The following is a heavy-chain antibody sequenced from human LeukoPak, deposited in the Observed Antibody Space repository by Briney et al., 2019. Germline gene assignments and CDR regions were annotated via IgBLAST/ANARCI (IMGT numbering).Heavy chain of an antibody. CDR3: ARGGIAAAGVAFDY. D-gene: IGHD6-13*01. Sequence: ASVKVSCKASGYTFTGYHMHWVRQAPGQGLEWMGRINPNSGDTNYAQKFQGRVTITADESTSTAYMELSSLRSEDTAVYYCARGGIAAAGVAFDYWGQGTLVTVSS. CDR1: GYTFTGYH. J-gene: IGHJ4*02. CDR2: INPNSGDT. V-gene: IGHV1-2*06.